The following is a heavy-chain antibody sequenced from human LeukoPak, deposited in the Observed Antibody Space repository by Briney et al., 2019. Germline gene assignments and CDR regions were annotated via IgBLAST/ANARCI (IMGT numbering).Heavy chain of an antibody. Sequence: PGGSLRLSCAASRFIFSNYAMNWVRQAPGKGLEWVSVIRGGGGVTFYADSVKDRFTISRDNSKNTLYLQMNSLTAEDTAVYYCAAGGGLWLIGGDYWGQGTLVTVSS. CDR1: RFIFSNYA. CDR2: IRGGGGVT. J-gene: IGHJ4*02. CDR3: AAGGGLWLIGGDY. V-gene: IGHV3-23*01. D-gene: IGHD5-18*01.